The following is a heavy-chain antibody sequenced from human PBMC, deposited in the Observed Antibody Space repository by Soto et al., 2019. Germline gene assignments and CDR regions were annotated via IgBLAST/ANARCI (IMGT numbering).Heavy chain of an antibody. CDR3: ARYSSGFPHGFDY. D-gene: IGHD6-19*01. Sequence: PGGSLRLSCAASGLTFSSYGVHWVRQAPGKGLEWVASISYDGTRTYHADSVKGRFTISRDNSKNTLYLQMNSLRAEDTAVYYCARYSSGFPHGFDYWGQGTLVTVSS. V-gene: IGHV3-30-3*01. J-gene: IGHJ4*02. CDR1: GLTFSSYG. CDR2: ISYDGTRT.